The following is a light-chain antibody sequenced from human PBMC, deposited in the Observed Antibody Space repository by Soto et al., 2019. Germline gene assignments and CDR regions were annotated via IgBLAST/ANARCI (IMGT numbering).Light chain of an antibody. CDR1: NSDVGGYNY. CDR3: SSYTSSSTLDVV. Sequence: QSVLTQPASVSGSPGQSITISCTGTNSDVGGYNYVSWYQQHPGKVPKLIIYDVSNRPSGVSNRFSGSKSGNTASLTISGLQAEDEADYYCSSYTSSSTLDVVFGGGTQLTVL. J-gene: IGLJ2*01. CDR2: DVS. V-gene: IGLV2-14*01.